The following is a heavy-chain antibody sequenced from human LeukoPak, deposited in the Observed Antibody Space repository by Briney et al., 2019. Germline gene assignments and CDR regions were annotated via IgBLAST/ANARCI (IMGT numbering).Heavy chain of an antibody. V-gene: IGHV3-21*01. CDR1: GFTFSSYS. CDR3: ARAGGSSGWSGGDWFDP. CDR2: ISSSSSYI. J-gene: IGHJ5*02. D-gene: IGHD6-19*01. Sequence: GGYLRLSCAASGFTFSSYSMNWVRQAPGKGLEWVSSISSSSSYIYYADSVKGRFTISRDNATNSMYLQMNSLRAEDTAEYYCARAGGSSGWSGGDWFDPWGQGTLVTVSS.